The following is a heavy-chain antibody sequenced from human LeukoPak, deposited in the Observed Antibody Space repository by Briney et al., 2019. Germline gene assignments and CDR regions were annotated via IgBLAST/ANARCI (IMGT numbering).Heavy chain of an antibody. CDR2: ISGSSSYI. CDR1: GFTFSSYS. CDR3: ARGRSRVAAPFYFDY. V-gene: IGHV3-21*01. D-gene: IGHD6-19*01. Sequence: GGSLRLSCAASGFTFSSYSMNWVRQAPGKGLEWVSSISGSSSYIYYADSVKGRFTISRDNAKNSLYLQMNSLRAEDTAVYYCARGRSRVAAPFYFDYWGQGTLVTVSS. J-gene: IGHJ4*02.